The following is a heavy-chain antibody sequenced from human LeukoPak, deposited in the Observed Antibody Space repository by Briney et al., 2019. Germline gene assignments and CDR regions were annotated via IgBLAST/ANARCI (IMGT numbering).Heavy chain of an antibody. D-gene: IGHD4-17*01. CDR2: IIPIFGTA. Sequence: SVKVSCKASGGTFSSYAISWVRQAPGQGLEWMGGIIPIFGTANYAQKFQGRVTIPTDESTSTAYMELSSLRSEDTAVHYCARGRSYGDYALFAYWGQGTLVTVSS. V-gene: IGHV1-69*05. CDR3: ARGRSYGDYALFAY. J-gene: IGHJ4*02. CDR1: GGTFSSYA.